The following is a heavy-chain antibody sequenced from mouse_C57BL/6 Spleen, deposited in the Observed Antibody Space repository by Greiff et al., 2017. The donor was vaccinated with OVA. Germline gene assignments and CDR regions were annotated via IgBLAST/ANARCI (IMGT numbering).Heavy chain of an antibody. CDR2: INPNNGGT. V-gene: IGHV1-26*01. D-gene: IGHD2-2*01. CDR1: GYTFTDYY. CDR3: ARGTMVTKGYYYAMDD. Sequence: VQLQQSGPELVKPGASVKISCKASGYTFTDYYMNWVKQSHGKSLEWIGDINPNNGGTRYNQTFKGKATLTVDTSSSTAYMELRSLTSEDTAVYYCARGTMVTKGYYYAMDDWGQGTSVTVSS. J-gene: IGHJ4*01.